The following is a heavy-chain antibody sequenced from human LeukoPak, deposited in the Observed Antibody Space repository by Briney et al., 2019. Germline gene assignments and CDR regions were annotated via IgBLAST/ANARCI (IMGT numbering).Heavy chain of an antibody. CDR2: ISSSSSTI. CDR3: ARMDWDIVVVPAAFFDY. V-gene: IGHV3-48*01. J-gene: IGHJ4*02. D-gene: IGHD2-2*01. CDR1: GFTFDDYA. Sequence: GGSLRLSCAASGFTFDDYAMHWVRQAPGKGLDWVSYISSSSSTIYYADSVKGRFTISRDNAKNSLYLQMNSLRAEDTAVYYCARMDWDIVVVPAAFFDYWGQGTLVTVSS.